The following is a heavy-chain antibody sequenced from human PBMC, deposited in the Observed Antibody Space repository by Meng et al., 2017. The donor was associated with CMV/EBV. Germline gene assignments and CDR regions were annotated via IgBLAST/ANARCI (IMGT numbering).Heavy chain of an antibody. V-gene: IGHV1-69*05. J-gene: IGHJ6*02. CDR1: GGTFSSYA. CDR3: ARGYCSSTSCYTPQPGLEYYYYYYGMDV. Sequence: SVKVSCKASGGTFSSYAISWARQAPGQGREWMGGIIPIFGTANYAQKFQGRVTITTDESTSTAYMELSSLRSEDTAVYYCARGYCSSTSCYTPQPGLEYYYYYYGMDVWGQGTTVTVSS. D-gene: IGHD2-2*02. CDR2: IIPIFGTA.